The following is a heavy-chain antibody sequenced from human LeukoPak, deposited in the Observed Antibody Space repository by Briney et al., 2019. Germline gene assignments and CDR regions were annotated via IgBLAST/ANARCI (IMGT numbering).Heavy chain of an antibody. CDR2: LVVGSGDT. Sequence: TSVKVSRKASGFTSTTSTLQWVRQARGQRLEWIGWLVVGSGDTNYAEKFQERVTITRDMSTSTVYMELSSLRSDDTAVYYCAADQPRYPDAFDIWGQGTMVTVSS. CDR1: GFTSTTST. D-gene: IGHD1-1*01. J-gene: IGHJ3*02. V-gene: IGHV1-58*01. CDR3: AADQPRYPDAFDI.